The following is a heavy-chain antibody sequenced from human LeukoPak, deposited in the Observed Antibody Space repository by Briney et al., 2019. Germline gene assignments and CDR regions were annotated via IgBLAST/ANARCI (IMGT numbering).Heavy chain of an antibody. J-gene: IGHJ4*02. V-gene: IGHV1-69*05. D-gene: IGHD4-17*01. Sequence: ASVKVSCXASGGTFSSYAISWVRQAHGQGLEWMGRIIPIFGTANYAQKFQGRVTITTDESTSTAYMELSSLRSEDTAVYYCARDSPYGDSDYWGQGTLVTVSS. CDR3: ARDSPYGDSDY. CDR2: IIPIFGTA. CDR1: GGTFSSYA.